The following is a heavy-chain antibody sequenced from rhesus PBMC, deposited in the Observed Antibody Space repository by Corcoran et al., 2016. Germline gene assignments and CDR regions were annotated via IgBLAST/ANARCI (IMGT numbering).Heavy chain of an antibody. D-gene: IGHD2-27*01. CDR1: GGSSSGYH. CDR2: MGSSTGIT. V-gene: IGHV4-165*02. CDR3: ARTGREYCSGISCYPLDY. J-gene: IGHJ4*01. Sequence: QVQLQESGPGLVKPSETLSLTCAVSGGSSSGYHWNWIRQPPGMGPAGDGSMGSSTGITYYNPSLKSRVTFSTDTSKNHFSLKLSSVTAADTAVYYCARTGREYCSGISCYPLDYWGQGVLVTVSS.